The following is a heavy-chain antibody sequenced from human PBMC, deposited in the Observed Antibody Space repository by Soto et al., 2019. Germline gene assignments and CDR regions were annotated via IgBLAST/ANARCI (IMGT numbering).Heavy chain of an antibody. CDR3: ATDKDNTYEF. Sequence: QVQLVQSGAELKKPGSSMKVSCKTSGGSFNSFSFTWVRQAPGQGLEWVGRIIPVLGLTAYAQKFQGRITISADKSTSTAYMELSGLTSEDTAVYYRATDKDNTYEFWGQGTLVTVSS. V-gene: IGHV1-69*08. D-gene: IGHD3-3*01. CDR2: IIPVLGLT. CDR1: GGSFNSFS. J-gene: IGHJ4*02.